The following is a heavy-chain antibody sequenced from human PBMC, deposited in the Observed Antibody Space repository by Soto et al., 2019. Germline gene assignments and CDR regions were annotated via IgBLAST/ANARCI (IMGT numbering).Heavy chain of an antibody. Sequence: PGESLKISCKGSGYSFTSYWIDWVRQMPGKGLEWMGRIDPSDSYTNYSPSFQGHVTISADKSISTAYLQWSSLKASDTAMYYCARLAMWSRYSSGGFDYWGQGTLVTVSS. V-gene: IGHV5-10-1*01. CDR3: ARLAMWSRYSSGGFDY. CDR2: IDPSDSYT. D-gene: IGHD6-19*01. CDR1: GYSFTSYW. J-gene: IGHJ4*02.